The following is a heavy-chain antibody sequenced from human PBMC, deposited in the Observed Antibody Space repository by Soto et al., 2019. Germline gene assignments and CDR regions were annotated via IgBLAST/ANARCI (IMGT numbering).Heavy chain of an antibody. D-gene: IGHD1-1*01. J-gene: IGHJ6*02. CDR2: INPSGNTT. CDR3: SRASWDLYDWKV. Sequence: ASVKVSCKASGYTFPNYYMHWVRQAPGQGLEWMGIINPSGNTTNYQQKLQGRVTNARDTATNTVYLELNSLGPEDPAVYYCSRASWDLYDWKVWRRGTRVIVSS. V-gene: IGHV1-46*01. CDR1: GYTFPNYY.